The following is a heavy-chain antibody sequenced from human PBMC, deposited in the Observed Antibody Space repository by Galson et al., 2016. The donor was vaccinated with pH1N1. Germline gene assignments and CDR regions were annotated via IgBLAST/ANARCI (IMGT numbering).Heavy chain of an antibody. Sequence: SETLSLTCTVSGGSISSHYWSWIRQPPGKGLEWIGYIYYSGSTDYNSSLKSRVTISVDTSTNQFSLKLSSVTSADTAVYFCARGDYDIFVGSHKTWYFDLWGRGTLVTVSS. CDR1: GGSISSHY. CDR2: IYYSGST. D-gene: IGHD3-9*01. J-gene: IGHJ2*01. CDR3: ARGDYDIFVGSHKTWYFDL. V-gene: IGHV4-59*11.